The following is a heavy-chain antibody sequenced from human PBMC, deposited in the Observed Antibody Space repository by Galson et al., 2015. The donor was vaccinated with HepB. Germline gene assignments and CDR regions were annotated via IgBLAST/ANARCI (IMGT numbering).Heavy chain of an antibody. V-gene: IGHV3-48*03. CDR1: GFTFDTYE. CDR3: ACAGEWYGLS. J-gene: IGHJ4*02. CDR2: ISNTGNTV. D-gene: IGHD3-10*01. Sequence: SLRLSCAASGFTFDTYEMIWVRQAPGKGLEWVSYISNTGNTVHYADSLKGRFTISRDNAKNSLYLQMNFVRVEDTAVYYCACAGEWYGLSWGQGTLVTVSS.